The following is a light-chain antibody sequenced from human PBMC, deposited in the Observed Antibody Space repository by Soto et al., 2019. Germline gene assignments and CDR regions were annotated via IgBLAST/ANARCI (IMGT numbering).Light chain of an antibody. J-gene: IGLJ2*01. Sequence: QSALTQPASVSGSPGQSITISCTGTSSDVGGYNYVSWSQQHPGKAPKLIIYEVSNRPSGVSNRFSGSKSGNTASLTISGLQAEDEADYYCSSYTSASTHVVFGGGTKLTVL. V-gene: IGLV2-14*01. CDR1: SSDVGGYNY. CDR3: SSYTSASTHVV. CDR2: EVS.